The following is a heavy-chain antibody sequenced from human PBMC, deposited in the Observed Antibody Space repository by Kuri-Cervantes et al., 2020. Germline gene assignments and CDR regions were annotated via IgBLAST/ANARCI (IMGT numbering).Heavy chain of an antibody. CDR2: INPSGGST. V-gene: IGHV1-46*01. Sequence: ASVKVSCKASGYTFTSYCMHWVRQAPGQGLEWMGIINPSGGSTSYAQKFQGRVTMTRDTSTSTVYMELSSLRSEDTAVYYCARVGIAVAGPPRGAFDIWGQGTMVTVSS. CDR3: ARVGIAVAGPPRGAFDI. D-gene: IGHD6-19*01. CDR1: GYTFTSYC. J-gene: IGHJ3*02.